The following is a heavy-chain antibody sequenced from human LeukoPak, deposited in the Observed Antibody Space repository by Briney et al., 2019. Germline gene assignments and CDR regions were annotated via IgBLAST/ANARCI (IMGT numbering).Heavy chain of an antibody. CDR1: GGSISSGGYS. CDR3: ASYAVAGGGDY. CDR2: IYHSGST. V-gene: IGHV4-30-2*01. J-gene: IGHJ4*02. Sequence: PSQTLSLTCAVSGGSISSGGYSWSWIRQPPGKGLEWIGYIYHSGSTYHNPSLKSRVTISVDRSKNQFSLKLSSVTAADTAVYYCASYAVAGGGDYWGQGTLVTVSS. D-gene: IGHD6-19*01.